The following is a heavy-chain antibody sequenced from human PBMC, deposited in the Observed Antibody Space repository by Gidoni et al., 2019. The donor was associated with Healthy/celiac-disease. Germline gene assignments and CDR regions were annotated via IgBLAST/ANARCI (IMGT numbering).Heavy chain of an antibody. J-gene: IGHJ4*02. CDR3: ASLGGGVSDY. D-gene: IGHD2-8*02. CDR1: GFTFSNYW. Sequence: EVQLVESGGGLVQPGGSLRLSCAASGFTFSNYWMHWVRQAPGKGLVWVSRIKSDGISVSYADSVKGRFTISRDNAKNTLYLQMNSLRAEDTAVYYCASLGGGVSDYWGQGTLVTVSS. V-gene: IGHV3-74*01. CDR2: IKSDGISV.